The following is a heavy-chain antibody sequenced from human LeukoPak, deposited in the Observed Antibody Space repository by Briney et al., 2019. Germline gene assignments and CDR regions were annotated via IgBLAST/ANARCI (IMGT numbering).Heavy chain of an antibody. V-gene: IGHV1-8*01. D-gene: IGHD4-11*01. J-gene: IGHJ3*02. CDR1: GYTFTNFD. CDR3: VRIDYSNAFDI. Sequence: ASVKVSCKASGYTFTNFDINWVRQATGRGLEWMGWMNPKTGNIGSAQKLQGRVTITGNTSISTAYMELSSLRSEDTAVYYCVRIDYSNAFDIWGQGTWSPSLQ. CDR2: MNPKTGNI.